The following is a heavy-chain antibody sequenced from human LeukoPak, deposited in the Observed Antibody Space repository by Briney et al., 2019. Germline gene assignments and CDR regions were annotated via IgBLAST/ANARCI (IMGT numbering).Heavy chain of an antibody. CDR3: ARVIVHGYSDY. V-gene: IGHV4-59*08. CDR2: IFYAGST. CDR1: GGSINSYY. D-gene: IGHD2-8*01. Sequence: SETLSLTCTVSGGSINSYYWSWIRQPPGKTLEWIGYIFYAGSTKYNPSLKSRVTISVDTSKNQFSLKLTSVTAADTAVYYCARVIVHGYSDYWGQGALVTVSS. J-gene: IGHJ4*02.